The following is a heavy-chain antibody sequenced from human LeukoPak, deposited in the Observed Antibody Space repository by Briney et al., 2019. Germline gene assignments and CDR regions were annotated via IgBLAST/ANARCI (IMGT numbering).Heavy chain of an antibody. J-gene: IGHJ4*02. CDR3: ASAWLGTGMGELSSLDY. D-gene: IGHD3-16*02. V-gene: IGHV1-46*01. CDR2: INPSGGST. CDR1: GYTFTGYY. Sequence: VAAVKVSCKGSGYTFTGYYMHWVRQAPGQGREWMGIINPSGGSTSYAQKFQGRATMTRHTSNGTVYMELSSLGSEDTDVYYCASAWLGTGMGELSSLDYWGQGTLVTVSS.